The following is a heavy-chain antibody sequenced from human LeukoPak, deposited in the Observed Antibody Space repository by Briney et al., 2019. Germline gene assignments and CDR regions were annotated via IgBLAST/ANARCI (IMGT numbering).Heavy chain of an antibody. CDR2: IKQDGSEK. V-gene: IGHV3-7*01. CDR1: GFAFSSYW. Sequence: PGGSLRLSCAASGFAFSSYWMSWVRQAPGKGLEWVANIKQDGSEKHYVDSVKGRFTISRDNAKNSLYLQMNSLRAEDTAVYYCARDSTLRYYFDFWGQGTLVTVSS. D-gene: IGHD2-15*01. J-gene: IGHJ4*02. CDR3: ARDSTLRYYFDF.